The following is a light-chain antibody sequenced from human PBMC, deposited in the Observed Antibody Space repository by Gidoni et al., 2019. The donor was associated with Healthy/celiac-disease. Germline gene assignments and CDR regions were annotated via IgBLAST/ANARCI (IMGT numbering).Light chain of an antibody. CDR3: GTWDSSLSAPV. CDR2: ENN. J-gene: IGLJ3*02. CDR1: SSNIGNNY. V-gene: IGLV1-51*01. Sequence: QSVLTQPPSVSAAPVQTVTISCSGSSSNIGNNYVSWYQQLPGKAPKLLIYENNKRPSVMTDRFSGSKSGTSATLGITGRQTGDEADYYCGTWDSSLSAPVFGGGTKLTVL.